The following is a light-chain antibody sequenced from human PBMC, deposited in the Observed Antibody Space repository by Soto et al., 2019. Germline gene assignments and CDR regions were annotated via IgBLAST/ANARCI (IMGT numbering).Light chain of an antibody. Sequence: IVLTQSPATLSFSGGEIATLSFRASQSVSGYLAWYQQKPGQAPRLLIYGASSRATGIPDRFSGSESGTDFTLTTSSLEPEDFAVYYCQQRSNWLSITFGQGTRLEIK. CDR1: QSVSGY. CDR2: GAS. V-gene: IGKV3-11*01. J-gene: IGKJ5*01. CDR3: QQRSNWLSIT.